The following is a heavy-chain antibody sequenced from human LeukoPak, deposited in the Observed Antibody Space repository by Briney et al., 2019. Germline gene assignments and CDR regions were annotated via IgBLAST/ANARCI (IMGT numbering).Heavy chain of an antibody. CDR2: INPNSGGT. V-gene: IGHV1-2*02. CDR1: GYTFTGYY. Sequence: GASVKVSCKASGYTFTGYYMHWVRQAPGQGLEWMGWINPNSGGTNYAQKVQGRVTMTRDTSISTAYMEVSRLRSDDTAVYYCAGSLGYCTSNVCYLKYWGQGTLVTVSS. CDR3: AGSLGYCTSNVCYLKY. D-gene: IGHD2-8*01. J-gene: IGHJ4*02.